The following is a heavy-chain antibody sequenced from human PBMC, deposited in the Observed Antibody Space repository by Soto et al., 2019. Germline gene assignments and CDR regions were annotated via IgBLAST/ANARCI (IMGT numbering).Heavy chain of an antibody. CDR2: INPNSGGT. D-gene: IGHD3-10*01. Sequence: GASVKVSCKASGYTFTGYYMHWVRQAPGQGLEWMGWINPNSGGTNYAQKFQGWVTMTRDTSISTAYMELRSLRSEDTAVYYCARDPCTLVRGVIPSLDYWGQGTPVTVSS. J-gene: IGHJ4*02. V-gene: IGHV1-2*04. CDR3: ARDPCTLVRGVIPSLDY. CDR1: GYTFTGYY.